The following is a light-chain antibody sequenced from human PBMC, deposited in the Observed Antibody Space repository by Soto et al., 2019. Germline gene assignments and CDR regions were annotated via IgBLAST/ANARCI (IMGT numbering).Light chain of an antibody. J-gene: IGKJ2*01. V-gene: IGKV3-20*01. CDR2: GAF. CDR3: QHYGTSHT. CDR1: QNVTSRY. Sequence: EIVLTQSPGTLSLSPGERATLSCRASQNVTSRYLAWYQQKPGQAPRLLIFGAFSRATVIPDRFSGSGSGTDVPLTISRLELGDFAVYYCQHYGTSHTFGQGTKLE.